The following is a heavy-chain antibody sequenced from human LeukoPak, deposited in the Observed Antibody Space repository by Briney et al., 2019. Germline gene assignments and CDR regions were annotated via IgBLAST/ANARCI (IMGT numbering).Heavy chain of an antibody. D-gene: IGHD1-1*01. CDR3: AREGYTGTTIAFDI. V-gene: IGHV3-30*04. CDR2: ISYDGSNK. Sequence: GRSLRLSCAASGFTFSSYAMHWVRQAPGKWRGWVAVISYDGSNKYYADSVKGRFTISRDNSKNTLYLQMNSLRAEDTAVYYCAREGYTGTTIAFDIWGQGTMVTVSS. J-gene: IGHJ3*02. CDR1: GFTFSSYA.